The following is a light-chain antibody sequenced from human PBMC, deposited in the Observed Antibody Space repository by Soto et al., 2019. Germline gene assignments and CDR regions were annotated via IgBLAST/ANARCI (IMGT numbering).Light chain of an antibody. J-gene: IGKJ2*01. Sequence: DIVMTQSPLSLAVTPGEPASISCRSSQSLLDSNGYNYLDWYLQKPGQSPQLLIYMGSYRASGVPDRFSGSGSGTDFTLKISRVEAEDVGVYYCMQALHTLTTFVQGTKLEIK. V-gene: IGKV2-28*01. CDR2: MGS. CDR3: MQALHTLTT. CDR1: QSLLDSNGYNY.